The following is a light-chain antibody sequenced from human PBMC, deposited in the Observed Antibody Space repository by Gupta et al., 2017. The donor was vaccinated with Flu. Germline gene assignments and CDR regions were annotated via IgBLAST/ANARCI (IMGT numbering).Light chain of an antibody. Sequence: EIVLTQSPGTLSLSPGEGATLSCRASQIVGISYLAWYQQKPGQAPRLLIYGGSARAAGIPDRFSGSGSGADFTLTISRLEPEDFAVYYCQQYRSSPLTFGGGTRVDIK. CDR1: QIVGISY. J-gene: IGKJ4*01. V-gene: IGKV3-20*01. CDR2: GGS. CDR3: QQYRSSPLT.